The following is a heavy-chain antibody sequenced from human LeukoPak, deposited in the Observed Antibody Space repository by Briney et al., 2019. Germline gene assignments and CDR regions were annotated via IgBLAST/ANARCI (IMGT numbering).Heavy chain of an antibody. CDR3: AKDSSTETPGFFDY. D-gene: IGHD4-17*01. CDR2: MSGSGRYI. CDR1: GFTFASYA. Sequence: PGGSLRLTCAASGFTFASYAMNWVRQAPGRGLEEAAVMSGSGRYINYADSVKGRFAISRDNSKNTVYLQMNDMRVEDTAVYYCAKDSSTETPGFFDYWGRGTLVIVSS. V-gene: IGHV3-23*01. J-gene: IGHJ4*02.